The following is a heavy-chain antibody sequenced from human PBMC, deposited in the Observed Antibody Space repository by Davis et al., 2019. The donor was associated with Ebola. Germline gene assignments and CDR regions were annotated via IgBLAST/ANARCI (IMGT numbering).Heavy chain of an antibody. J-gene: IGHJ4*02. CDR2: IKQDGSEK. D-gene: IGHD2-2*01. Sequence: GESLKISCAASGFTFSSYWMSWVRQAPGKGLEWVANIKQDGSEKYYVDSVKGRFTISRDNAKNTLYLQMNSLRAEDTAVYYCAILPAALISLDYWGQGTLVTVSS. CDR1: GFTFSSYW. CDR3: AILPAALISLDY. V-gene: IGHV3-7*01.